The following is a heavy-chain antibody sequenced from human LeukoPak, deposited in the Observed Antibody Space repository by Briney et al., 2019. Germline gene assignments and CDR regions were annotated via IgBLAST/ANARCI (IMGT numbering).Heavy chain of an antibody. CDR3: AKGPGTGSTSYFDY. D-gene: IGHD3/OR15-3a*01. CDR2: ISGSGADT. CDR1: GFPFSGFD. J-gene: IGHJ4*02. Sequence: GSLRLSCATSGFPFSGFDMTWVRQAPGKGLQWVSSISGSGADTDYADFVKGRFTISRDNSKNTLYLQMNFLRLDDTAIYYCAKGPGTGSTSYFDYWGQGTLVTVSS. V-gene: IGHV3-23*01.